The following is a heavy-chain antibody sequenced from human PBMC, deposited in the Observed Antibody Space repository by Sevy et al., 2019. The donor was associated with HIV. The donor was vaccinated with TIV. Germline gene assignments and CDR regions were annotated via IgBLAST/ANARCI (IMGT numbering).Heavy chain of an antibody. D-gene: IGHD3-22*01. V-gene: IGHV1-69*13. CDR3: TREKVDSSGYYSGETDY. Sequence: ASVNVSCKASGGTFSSYAISWVRQAPGQGLEWMGGIIPIFGTANYAQTFQGRVTITADESTSTAYMELSSLRSEDTAVYYCTREKVDSSGYYSGETDYWGQGTLVTVSS. J-gene: IGHJ4*02. CDR2: IIPIFGTA. CDR1: GGTFSSYA.